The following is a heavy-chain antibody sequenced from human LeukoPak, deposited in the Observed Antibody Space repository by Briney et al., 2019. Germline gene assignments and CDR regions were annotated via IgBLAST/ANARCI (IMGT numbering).Heavy chain of an antibody. V-gene: IGHV4-4*07. CDR1: GGSISSYY. J-gene: IGHJ4*02. CDR3: ALYSSSSGFDY. Sequence: PSETLSLTCTVSGGSISSYYWSWIRQPAGKGLEWIGRIYTSGSTNYNPSLKSRVTMSVDTSKNQFSLKLRSVTAADTAVYYCALYSSSSGFDYWGQGTLVTVSS. D-gene: IGHD6-6*01. CDR2: IYTSGST.